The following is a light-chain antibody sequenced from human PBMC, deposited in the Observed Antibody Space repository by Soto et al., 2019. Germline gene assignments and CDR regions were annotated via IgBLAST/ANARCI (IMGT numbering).Light chain of an antibody. CDR1: TSDVGGFNY. CDR3: SSYTNYNHVV. V-gene: IGLV2-14*01. J-gene: IGLJ2*01. Sequence: QSVLTQPASVSGSPGQSITISCTGTTSDVGGFNYVSWYQLNPGKAPKLMVYEVSNRPSGVSNRFSGSKSGNTASLTISGLQAEDEADYYCSSYTNYNHVVFGGGTQLTVL. CDR2: EVS.